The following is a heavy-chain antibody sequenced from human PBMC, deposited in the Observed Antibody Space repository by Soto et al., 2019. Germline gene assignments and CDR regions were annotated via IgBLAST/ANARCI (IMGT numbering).Heavy chain of an antibody. D-gene: IGHD2-15*01. CDR2: MNPNSGNT. CDR1: GYTFTSYS. V-gene: IGHV1-8*01. Sequence: SVKLSCKASGYTFTSYSLNWVRQATRQGLEWMGWMNPNSGNTGYAQKFQGRVTMTRNTSISTAYMELSSLRSEDTAVYYCARGGDIVVVESAFDIWGQGTMVTVSS. J-gene: IGHJ3*02. CDR3: ARGGDIVVVESAFDI.